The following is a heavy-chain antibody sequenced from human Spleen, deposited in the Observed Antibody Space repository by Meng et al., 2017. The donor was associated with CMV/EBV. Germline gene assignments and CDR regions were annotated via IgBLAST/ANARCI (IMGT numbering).Heavy chain of an antibody. Sequence: KVSCKGSGYSFTSYGIGGVRQTPGKGLEWMGIIYPGDSETRYSPSFQGQVTISADKSISTAYMQWSSLKASDTAMYYSARLLRGYDFWSGYYTGLAFDIWGRGTMVTVSS. CDR3: ARLLRGYDFWSGYYTGLAFDI. CDR2: IYPGDSET. V-gene: IGHV5-51*01. D-gene: IGHD3-3*01. CDR1: GYSFTSYG. J-gene: IGHJ3*02.